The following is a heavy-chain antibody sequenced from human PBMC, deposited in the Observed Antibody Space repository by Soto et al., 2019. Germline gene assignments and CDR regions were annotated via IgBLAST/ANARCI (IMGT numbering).Heavy chain of an antibody. CDR2: IYWDDDK. D-gene: IGHD2-2*01. Sequence: SGPTLVNPTQTLTLTCTFSGFSLSTSGVGVGWIRQPPGKALEWLALIYWDDDKRYSPSLKSRLTITKDTSKNQVVLTMTNMDPVDTATYYCAHSLVLVPSAMCFNEPSAPCDQGTLDLVSA. V-gene: IGHV2-5*02. J-gene: IGHJ5*02. CDR3: AHSLVLVPSAMCFNEPSAP. CDR1: GFSLSTSGVG.